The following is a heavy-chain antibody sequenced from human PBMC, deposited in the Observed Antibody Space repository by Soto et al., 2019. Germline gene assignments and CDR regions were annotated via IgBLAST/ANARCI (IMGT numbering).Heavy chain of an antibody. D-gene: IGHD6-6*01. V-gene: IGHV3-33*01. J-gene: IGHJ3*02. CDR1: GFTFSSYG. CDR3: AGGVAARPYAFDI. CDR2: IWYDGSNK. Sequence: QVQLVESGGGVVQPGRSLRLSCAASGFTFSSYGMHWVRQAPGKGLEWVAVIWYDGSNKYYADSVKGRFTISRDNSKNTLYLQMNSLRAEDTAVYYCAGGVAARPYAFDIWGQGTMVTVSS.